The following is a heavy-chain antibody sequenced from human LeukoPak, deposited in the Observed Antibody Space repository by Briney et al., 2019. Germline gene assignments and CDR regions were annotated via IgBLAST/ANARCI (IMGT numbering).Heavy chain of an antibody. D-gene: IGHD5-18*01. Sequence: ASEKVSCRATGYTFTSYAMHWVRQAPGQRLEWMGWINAGNGNTKYSQKFQGRVTITRDTSASTAYMELSSLRSEDTAVYYCARDSRYSYGYVVDYYGMDVWGQGTTVTVSS. CDR1: GYTFTSYA. CDR3: ARDSRYSYGYVVDYYGMDV. J-gene: IGHJ6*02. CDR2: INAGNGNT. V-gene: IGHV1-3*01.